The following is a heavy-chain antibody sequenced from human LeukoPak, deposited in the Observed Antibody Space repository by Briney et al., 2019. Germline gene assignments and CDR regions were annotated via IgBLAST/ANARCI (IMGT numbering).Heavy chain of an antibody. D-gene: IGHD3-16*01. CDR1: GGSFSGYY. CDR3: ARGLWGPYYFDY. CDR2: INHSGST. J-gene: IGHJ4*02. Sequence: SETLSLTCAVYGGSFSGYYWSWIRQPPGKGLEWIGEINHSGSTNYNPSLKSRVTISVDTSRNQFSLKLSSVTAADTAVYYCARGLWGPYYFDYWGQGTLVTVSS. V-gene: IGHV4-34*01.